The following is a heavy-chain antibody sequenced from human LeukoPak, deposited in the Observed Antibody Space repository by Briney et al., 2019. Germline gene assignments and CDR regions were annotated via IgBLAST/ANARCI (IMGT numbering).Heavy chain of an antibody. V-gene: IGHV4-34*01. Sequence: PSETLSLTCAINGGSFSGYYVTWIRQAPGKGLEWIGEINPRGSTIHNPSLKSRVTISLDTSKNQFSLTLSSVTAADTAVYYCARETKLLANPQYYFFMDVWGKGTTVTVSS. J-gene: IGHJ6*03. CDR1: GGSFSGYY. D-gene: IGHD2-15*01. CDR3: ARETKLLANPQYYFFMDV. CDR2: INPRGST.